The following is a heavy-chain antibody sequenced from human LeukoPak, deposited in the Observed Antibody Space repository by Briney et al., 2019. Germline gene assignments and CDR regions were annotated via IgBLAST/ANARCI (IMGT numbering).Heavy chain of an antibody. D-gene: IGHD1-14*01. CDR1: GYTLTELS. V-gene: IGHV1-24*01. J-gene: IGHJ5*02. CDR2: FDPEDGET. CDR3: ATDNSDGTGTLPWFDP. Sequence: ASVKVSCKVSGYTLTELSMHWVRQAPGKGLEWMGGFDPEDGETIYAQKFQGRVTMTEDTSTDTAYMELSSLRSEDTAVYYCATDNSDGTGTLPWFDPWGQGTLVTVSS.